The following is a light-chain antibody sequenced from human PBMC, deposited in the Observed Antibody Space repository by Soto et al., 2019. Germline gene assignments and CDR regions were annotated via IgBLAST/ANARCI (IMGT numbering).Light chain of an antibody. V-gene: IGKV1-33*01. CDR1: QDISNY. Sequence: DIQMTQSPSSLSASVGDRVIITCQASQDISNYLNWYQQKPGKAPKLLIYDASNLETVVPSRFSGSGSGTDFTFTISSLQPEDIATYSCQQFDNIPLTFGGGTKVEIK. CDR3: QQFDNIPLT. CDR2: DAS. J-gene: IGKJ4*01.